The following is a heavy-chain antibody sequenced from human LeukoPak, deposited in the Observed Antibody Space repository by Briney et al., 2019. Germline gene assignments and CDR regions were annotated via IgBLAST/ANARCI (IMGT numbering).Heavy chain of an antibody. Sequence: SATLSLTCTVSGGSISSYYWSWIRQPPGKGLEWIGYIYTSGSTNYNPSLKSRVTISVDTSKNQFSLKLSSVTAADTAVYYCARQSRWEWELIRWGQGTLVTVSS. CDR1: GGSISSYY. CDR3: ARQSRWEWELIR. V-gene: IGHV4-4*09. J-gene: IGHJ4*02. CDR2: IYTSGST. D-gene: IGHD1-26*01.